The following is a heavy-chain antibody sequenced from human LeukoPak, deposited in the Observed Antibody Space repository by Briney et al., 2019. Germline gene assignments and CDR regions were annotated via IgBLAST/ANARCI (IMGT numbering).Heavy chain of an antibody. Sequence: PGGSLRLSCAASGFIVSSNYMSWVRQAPGKGLEWLGHMSDDGSEKHYVDSVRGRFTISRDPSKNTLYLEMTSLRTEDTAVYYCAREADSGYYRTVDYWGQGTMVTVS. V-gene: IGHV3-30-3*01. CDR2: MSDDGSEK. J-gene: IGHJ4*02. D-gene: IGHD2-15*01. CDR1: GFIVSSNY. CDR3: AREADSGYYRTVDY.